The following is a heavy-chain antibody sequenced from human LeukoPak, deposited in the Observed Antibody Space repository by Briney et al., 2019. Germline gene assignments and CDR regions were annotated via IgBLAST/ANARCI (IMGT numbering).Heavy chain of an antibody. J-gene: IGHJ6*02. V-gene: IGHV3-9*01. CDR2: ISWNSGSI. CDR3: ARDHSGYDLIYYYYGMDV. D-gene: IGHD5-12*01. Sequence: SGGSLRLSCAASGFTFDDYAMHWVRQAPGKGLEWVSGISWNSGSIGYADSVKGRFTISRDNAKNSLYLQMNSPRAEDTAVYYCARDHSGYDLIYYYYGMDVWGQGTTVTVSS. CDR1: GFTFDDYA.